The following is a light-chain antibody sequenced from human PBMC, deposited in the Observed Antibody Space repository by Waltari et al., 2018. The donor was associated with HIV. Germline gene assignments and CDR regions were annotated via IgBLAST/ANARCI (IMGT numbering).Light chain of an antibody. CDR3: SSYTSTNTLV. CDR1: SSDFGCYNY. J-gene: IGLJ3*02. CDR2: EVN. Sequence: QSALTQPASVSGSPGQSITLSCTGTSSDFGCYNYVSWYQQHPGKAPKRMIYEVNNRPSGVSNRFSGSKSGNRASLTISGLQAEDEADYYCSSYTSTNTLVFGGGTKLTVL. V-gene: IGLV2-14*01.